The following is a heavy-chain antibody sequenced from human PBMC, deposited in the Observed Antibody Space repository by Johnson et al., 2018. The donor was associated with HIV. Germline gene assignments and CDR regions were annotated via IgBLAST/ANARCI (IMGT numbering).Heavy chain of an antibody. CDR2: ISYDGSNK. D-gene: IGHD4-17*01. CDR3: AKDMMGADYGDFDEAAFDT. Sequence: QVQLVESGGGVVQPGMFVTLSCAASGLNFSDYGMHWVRQAPGKGLEWVAVISYDGSNKYYADSVKGRFTISRDNSKNTLYLQMNSRRAEDTAVYYCAKDMMGADYGDFDEAAFDTWGQGTMVTVSS. J-gene: IGHJ3*02. V-gene: IGHV3-30*04. CDR1: GLNFSDYG.